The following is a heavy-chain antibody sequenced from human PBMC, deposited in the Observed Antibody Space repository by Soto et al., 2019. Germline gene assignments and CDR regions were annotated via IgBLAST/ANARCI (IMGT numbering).Heavy chain of an antibody. CDR2: ISSTGET. CDR3: RSSSRYSTDV. J-gene: IGHJ6*02. D-gene: IGHD6-13*01. Sequence: QLQLQESGPGLVKPSETLSLSCTVSGGSITSSSYWGWIRQPPGKGLEWIGSISSTGETYYNPSLKGRVTISADMSKNQFSLNLSSVTAADTAVYYCRSSSRYSTDVWGQGTTVYVSS. V-gene: IGHV4-39*01. CDR1: GGSITSSSY.